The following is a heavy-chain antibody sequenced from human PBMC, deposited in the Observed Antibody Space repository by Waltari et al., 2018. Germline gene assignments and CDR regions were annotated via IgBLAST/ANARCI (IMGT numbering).Heavy chain of an antibody. CDR3: ARVGDDFWSGYFDY. CDR1: GYTFTLSG. J-gene: IGHJ4*02. CDR2: ISAYNGYT. D-gene: IGHD3-3*01. Sequence: QVQLVQSGAEVKKPGASVKVSCKASGYTFTLSGINWVRQAPGQGLEWMGWISAYNGYTNYAQKVQGRVTMTTDTSTSTAYMELRSLRSDDTAVYYCARVGDDFWSGYFDYWGQGTLVTVSS. V-gene: IGHV1-18*04.